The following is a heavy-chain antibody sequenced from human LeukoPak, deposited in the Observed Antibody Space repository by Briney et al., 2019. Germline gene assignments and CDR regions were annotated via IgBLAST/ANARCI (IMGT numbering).Heavy chain of an antibody. CDR2: ISSSSTYM. Sequence: GGSLRLSCAASGFTFSSYSINWVRQAPGKGLEWVSSISSSSTYMYYADSVKGRFTISRDNAKNSLYLQMNSLRAEDTAVYYCATGSVRYSASWYSQEGDYWGQGTLVTVSS. V-gene: IGHV3-21*01. CDR1: GFTFSSYS. J-gene: IGHJ4*02. D-gene: IGHD6-13*01. CDR3: ATGSVRYSASWYSQEGDY.